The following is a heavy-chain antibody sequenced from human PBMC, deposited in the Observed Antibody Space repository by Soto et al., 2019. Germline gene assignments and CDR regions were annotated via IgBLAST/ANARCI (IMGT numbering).Heavy chain of an antibody. CDR1: GYSFTSYW. V-gene: IGHV5-10-1*01. D-gene: IGHD3-10*01. J-gene: IGHJ6*02. CDR2: IDPSDSYT. CDR3: ARHLPPEGKVWYYYYGMDV. Sequence: PGESLKISCKGSGYSFTSYWISWVRQMPGKGLEWMGRIDPSDSYTNYSPSFQGHVTISADKSISTAYLQWSSLKASDTAMYYCARHLPPEGKVWYYYYGMDVWGQGTTVTVSS.